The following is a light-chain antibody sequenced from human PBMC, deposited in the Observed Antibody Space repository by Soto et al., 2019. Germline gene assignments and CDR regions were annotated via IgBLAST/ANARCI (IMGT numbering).Light chain of an antibody. CDR3: QQHSNWPIT. V-gene: IGKV3-11*01. J-gene: IGKJ5*01. Sequence: EIVLTQSPATLSLSPGERATLSCRASQSVSSEYLAWYQQKPGQGTRLLVYRAPTRTLGITATFSGSESGTDFTLTISILETEDLAVYYCQQHSNWPITFGQGTKLDIK. CDR1: QSVSSEY. CDR2: RAP.